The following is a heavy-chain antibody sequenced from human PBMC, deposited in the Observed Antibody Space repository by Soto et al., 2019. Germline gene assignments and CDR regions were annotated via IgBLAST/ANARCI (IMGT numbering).Heavy chain of an antibody. V-gene: IGHV1-69*06. Sequence: QVQLVQSGAEVKKPGSSVKVSCKASGGTFSSYAISWVRQAPGQGLEWMGVIIPIFGTANYAQKFQGRVTINPDKYKSTAYMEVSNLRSEDKGVYYCARFAVAGTPYYFDYWGQGTLVTVSS. D-gene: IGHD6-19*01. J-gene: IGHJ4*02. CDR3: ARFAVAGTPYYFDY. CDR1: GGTFSSYA. CDR2: IIPIFGTA.